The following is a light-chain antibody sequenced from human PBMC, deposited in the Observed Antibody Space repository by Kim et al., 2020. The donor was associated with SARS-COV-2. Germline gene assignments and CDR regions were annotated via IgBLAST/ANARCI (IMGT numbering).Light chain of an antibody. V-gene: IGLV7-46*01. J-gene: IGLJ2*01. CDR2: DTG. CDR1: SGAVTSDHF. Sequence: PGGTVTRPCDSSSGAVTSDHFPYWFQQTPGQAPRTLIYDTGNRHSWTPARFSGSLLGGKAALTLSAAQAEDEADYYCLLSYSDSRVFGGGTQLTVL. CDR3: LLSYSDSRV.